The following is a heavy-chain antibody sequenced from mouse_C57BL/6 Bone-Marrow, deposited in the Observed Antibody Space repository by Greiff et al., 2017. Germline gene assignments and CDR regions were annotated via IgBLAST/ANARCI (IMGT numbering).Heavy chain of an antibody. Sequence: VKVVESGAELARPGASVKLSCKASGYTFTSYGISWVKQRTGQGLEWIGEIYPRSGNTYYNETFKGKATLTADKSSSTAYMELRSLTSEDSAVYFCARSGGNCYYAMDYWGQGTSVTVSS. J-gene: IGHJ4*01. CDR2: IYPRSGNT. CDR1: GYTFTSYG. V-gene: IGHV1-81*01. CDR3: ARSGGNCYYAMDY. D-gene: IGHD2-1*01.